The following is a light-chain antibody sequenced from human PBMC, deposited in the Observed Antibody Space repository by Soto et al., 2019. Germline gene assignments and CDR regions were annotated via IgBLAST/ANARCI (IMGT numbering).Light chain of an antibody. CDR1: SNDIGTSNF. Sequence: QSAPTQPASVSGSPGQSITISCTGTSNDIGTSNFVSWYQHHPGKAPKLMIYDVSNRPSGVSDRFSGSKSGNTASLTISGLQAEDEADYYCSSYTISSTVVFGGGTKLTVL. CDR3: SSYTISSTVV. CDR2: DVS. V-gene: IGLV2-14*03. J-gene: IGLJ2*01.